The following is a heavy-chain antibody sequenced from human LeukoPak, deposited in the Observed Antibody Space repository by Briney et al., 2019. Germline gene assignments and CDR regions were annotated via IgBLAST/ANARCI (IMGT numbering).Heavy chain of an antibody. CDR3: ARAYGDYERGEYYGMDV. CDR1: TGSVSSGTYY. J-gene: IGHJ6*02. CDR2: IYYSGST. D-gene: IGHD4-17*01. Sequence: SETLSLTCTVSTGSVSSGTYYWSWIRQPPGKGLEWIGYIYYSGSTNYNPSLKSRVTISVDTSKNQFSLKLSSVTAADTAVYYCARAYGDYERGEYYGMDVWGQGTTVTVSS. V-gene: IGHV4-61*01.